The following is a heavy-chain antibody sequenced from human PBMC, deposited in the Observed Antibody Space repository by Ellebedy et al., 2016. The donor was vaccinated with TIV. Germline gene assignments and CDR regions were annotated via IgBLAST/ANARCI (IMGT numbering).Heavy chain of an antibody. Sequence: GESLKISXAASGFTFSSYGMHWVRQAPGKGLEWVAVISYDGSNKYYADSVKGRFTISRDNSKNTLYLQMNSLRAEDTAVYYCAKEDYYYDSSGYYYGEGYYFDYWGQGTLVTVSS. V-gene: IGHV3-30*18. J-gene: IGHJ4*02. CDR1: GFTFSSYG. D-gene: IGHD3-22*01. CDR2: ISYDGSNK. CDR3: AKEDYYYDSSGYYYGEGYYFDY.